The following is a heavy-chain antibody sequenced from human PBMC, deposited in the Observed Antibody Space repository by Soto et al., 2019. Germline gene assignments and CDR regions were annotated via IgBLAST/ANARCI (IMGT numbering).Heavy chain of an antibody. CDR1: GYSFTSYW. V-gene: IGHV5-51*01. CDR3: ARRLSLNGPAEYYYGSGSYYP. J-gene: IGHJ5*02. D-gene: IGHD3-10*01. Sequence: PGESLKISCKGSGYSFTSYWIGWVRQMQGKGLEWMGLIYPVDSDTSNSPSFQGQVTISADKSISTAYLQWSSLKASDTAMYYCARRLSLNGPAEYYYGSGSYYPWGQGTLVTVSS. CDR2: IYPVDSDT.